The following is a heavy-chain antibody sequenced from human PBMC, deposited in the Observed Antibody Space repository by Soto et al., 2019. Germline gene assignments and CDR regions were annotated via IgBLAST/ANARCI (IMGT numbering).Heavy chain of an antibody. J-gene: IGHJ4*02. CDR2: VYYTGRT. CDR3: ARSVAVPGAHIDY. V-gene: IGHV4-59*01. D-gene: IGHD6-19*01. Sequence: SETLSLTCSVSGGSISGSYLSWIRQSRGKGLEWLGYVYYTGRTNYSPSLRSRVSISVDTSKNEFSLRLSSVTAADTAVYFCARSVAVPGAHIDYWGQGTQVTVSS. CDR1: GGSISGSY.